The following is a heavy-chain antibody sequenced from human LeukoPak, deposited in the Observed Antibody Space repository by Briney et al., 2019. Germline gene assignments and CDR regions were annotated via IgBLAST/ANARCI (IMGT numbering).Heavy chain of an antibody. CDR2: INHSGST. CDR3: ARLGYSKNDY. D-gene: IGHD4-11*01. J-gene: IGHJ4*02. V-gene: IGHV4-34*01. Sequence: PSETLSLTCAVYGGSFSGYYWSWIRQPPGKGLEWIGEINHSGSTNYNPSLKSRVTISVDTSKNQFSLKLSSVTAADTAVYYCARLGYSKNDYWGQGTLVTVSS. CDR1: GGSFSGYY.